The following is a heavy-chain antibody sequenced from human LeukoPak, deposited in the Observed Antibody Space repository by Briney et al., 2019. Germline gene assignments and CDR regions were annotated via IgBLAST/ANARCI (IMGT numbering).Heavy chain of an antibody. J-gene: IGHJ4*02. CDR1: GFTFSRYP. CDR3: ARGLYYGSGSYYPHFDY. D-gene: IGHD3-10*01. CDR2: ISGNGGST. V-gene: IGHV3-64*04. Sequence: PGGSLRLSCSASGFTFSRYPMHWVRQAPGKGLEYVSAISGNGGSTYYADSVKGRFTISRDNSKNTLYLQMNSLRAEDTAVYYCARGLYYGSGSYYPHFDYWGQGTLVTVSS.